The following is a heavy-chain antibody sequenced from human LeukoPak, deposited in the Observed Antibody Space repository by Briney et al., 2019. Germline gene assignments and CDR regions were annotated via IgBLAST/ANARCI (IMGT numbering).Heavy chain of an antibody. CDR2: ISNGGSP. D-gene: IGHD6-19*01. J-gene: IGHJ4*02. V-gene: IGHV3-64*01. CDR3: ARARSYDTGWTLPDY. CDR1: GFTFSSYA. Sequence: QPGGSLRLSCAASGFTFSSYAMHWVRQAPGRGLEYVSAISNGGSPFYANSVKGRFTISRDNSKDTVYLQMGSLRGEDMAVYFCARARSYDTGWTLPDYWGQGTLVTVSS.